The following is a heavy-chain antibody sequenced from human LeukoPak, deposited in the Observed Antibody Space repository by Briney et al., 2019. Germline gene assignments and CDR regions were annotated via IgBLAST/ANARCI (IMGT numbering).Heavy chain of an antibody. V-gene: IGHV3-74*01. J-gene: IGHJ4*02. D-gene: IGHD3-3*01. CDR3: ARGRRFLERLLYFDY. CDR1: GFSFSGHW. Sequence: GGSLRLSCTASGFSFSGHWMHWARHLPGKGLVWVSRISPTGSTTSYADSVKGRFTVSRDNAKNTLYLQVHNLRDEDTAVYYCARGRRFLERLLYFDYWGQGTLVTVSS. CDR2: ISPTGSTT.